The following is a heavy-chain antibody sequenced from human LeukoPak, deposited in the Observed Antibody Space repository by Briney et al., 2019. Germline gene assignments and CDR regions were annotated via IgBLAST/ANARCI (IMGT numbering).Heavy chain of an antibody. CDR3: ARAPYTSSDAFDI. V-gene: IGHV3-53*01. Sequence: PGGSLRLSCAASGLSFSSNYMSWVRQAPGKGLEWVSVLYSGGSTYYADSVKGRFTISRDNSKNTLFLQMNSLRAEDTAVYYCARAPYTSSDAFDIWGQGTMVTVPS. CDR2: LYSGGST. D-gene: IGHD6-13*01. CDR1: GLSFSSNY. J-gene: IGHJ3*02.